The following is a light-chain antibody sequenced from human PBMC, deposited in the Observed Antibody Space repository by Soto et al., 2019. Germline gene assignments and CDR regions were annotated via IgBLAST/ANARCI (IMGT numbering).Light chain of an antibody. CDR2: DAS. CDR3: QQYNSYWT. J-gene: IGKJ1*01. V-gene: IGKV1-5*01. Sequence: DIQMTQSPSTLSASVGDIVTITCRASQSISSWLAWYQQKPGKAPKLLIYDASSLESGVPARFSGSGSGTEVTLTIRSLPPDDFATYYCQQYNSYWTFGKGTKVEIK. CDR1: QSISSW.